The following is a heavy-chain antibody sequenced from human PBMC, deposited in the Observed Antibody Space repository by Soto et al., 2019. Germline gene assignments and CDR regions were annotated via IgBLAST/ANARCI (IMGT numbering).Heavy chain of an antibody. V-gene: IGHV3-23*01. CDR2: ISGSGGST. CDR1: GFTFSSYA. Sequence: GGSLRLSCAASGFTFSSYAMSWVRQAPGKGLEWVSAISGSGGSTYYADSVKGRFTISRDNSKNTLYLQMNSLRAEDTAVYYCAKEGYSYGYYYYGMDVWGQGTTVTV. CDR3: AKEGYSYGYYYYGMDV. D-gene: IGHD5-18*01. J-gene: IGHJ6*02.